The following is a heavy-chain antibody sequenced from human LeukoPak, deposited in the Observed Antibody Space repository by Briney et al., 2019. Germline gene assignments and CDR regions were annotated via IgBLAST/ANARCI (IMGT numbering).Heavy chain of an antibody. V-gene: IGHV3-23*01. D-gene: IGHD3-10*01. J-gene: IGHJ4*02. CDR3: AKDRGYGAGVYYGTYYFDY. CDR1: GFSFSSYA. CDR2: ISGSGGST. Sequence: PGGSLSLSCAASGFSFSSYAMSWVRQAPGKGLEWVSAISGSGGSTYYADSAKGRFTISRANTKNTLYLQMNSPTAEDTAEYYCAKDRGYGAGVYYGTYYFDYWGQGTLVTVSS.